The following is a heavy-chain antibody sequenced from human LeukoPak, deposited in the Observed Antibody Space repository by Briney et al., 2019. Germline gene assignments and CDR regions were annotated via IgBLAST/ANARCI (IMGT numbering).Heavy chain of an antibody. CDR2: INTNTGNP. D-gene: IGHD3-9*01. CDR3: ARESGYDILTGYYNVEHDY. V-gene: IGHV7-4-1*02. CDR1: GYTFTSYA. Sequence: ASVKVSCKASGYTFTSYAMNWVRQAPGQGLEWMGWINTNTGNPTYAQGFTGRSVFSLDTSVSTAYLQISSLKAEDTAVYYCARESGYDILTGYYNVEHDYWGQGTLVTVSS. J-gene: IGHJ4*02.